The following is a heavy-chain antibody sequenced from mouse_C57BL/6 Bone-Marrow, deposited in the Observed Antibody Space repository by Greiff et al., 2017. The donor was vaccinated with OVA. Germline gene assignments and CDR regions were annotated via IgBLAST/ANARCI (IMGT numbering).Heavy chain of an antibody. CDR2: IYPGSGST. CDR3: ARDYGSSLWYFDV. Sequence: QVQLQQSGAELVKPGASVKMSCKASGYTFTSYWITWVKQRPGPGLEWIGDIYPGSGSTNYNEKFKSKATRTVDTSSSTAYMQLSSLTSEDSAVYDCARDYGSSLWYFDVWGTGTTVTVSS. D-gene: IGHD1-1*01. CDR1: GYTFTSYW. J-gene: IGHJ1*03. V-gene: IGHV1-55*01.